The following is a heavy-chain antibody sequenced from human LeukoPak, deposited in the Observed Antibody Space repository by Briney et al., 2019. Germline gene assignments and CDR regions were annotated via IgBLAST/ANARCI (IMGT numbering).Heavy chain of an antibody. CDR1: GFTFSSYS. J-gene: IGHJ3*02. D-gene: IGHD1-26*01. CDR2: ISSSSSYI. CDR3: ARSRDIVGATDAFDI. Sequence: GGSLRLSCAASGFTFSSYSMNWVRQAPGKGLEWVSSISSSSSYIYYADSVKGRFTISRDNAKNSLYLQMNSLRAEDTAVYYCARSRDIVGATDAFDIWGQGTMATVSS. V-gene: IGHV3-21*01.